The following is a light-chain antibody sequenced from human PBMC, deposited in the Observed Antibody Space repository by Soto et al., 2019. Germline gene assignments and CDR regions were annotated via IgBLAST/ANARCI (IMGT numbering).Light chain of an antibody. J-gene: IGKJ4*01. CDR2: GAS. CDR3: QQYNNWPPLT. V-gene: IGKV3D-15*01. Sequence: EIVLTQSPGTLSLSPGEIATLYFSASQTVNSNLAWYQKTPGQAPRLLIYGASTRAPGIPARFSGSGSGTEFTLTISSLQSEDFAVYYCQQYNNWPPLTFGGGTKVDIK. CDR1: QTVNSN.